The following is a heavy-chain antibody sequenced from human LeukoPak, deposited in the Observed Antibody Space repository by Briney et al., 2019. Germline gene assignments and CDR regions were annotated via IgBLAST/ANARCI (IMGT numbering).Heavy chain of an antibody. CDR1: GYTFTSYD. J-gene: IGHJ4*02. D-gene: IGHD3-10*01. CDR2: MNPNSGNT. V-gene: IGHV1-8*01. CDR3: ARDHYYGSGSYKGASYFDY. Sequence: ASVKVSCKASGYTFTSYDINWVRQATGQGLEWMGWMNPNSGNTGYAQKFQGRVTMTRNTSISTAYMELSSLRSEDTAVYYCARDHYYGSGSYKGASYFDYWGQGTLVTVSS.